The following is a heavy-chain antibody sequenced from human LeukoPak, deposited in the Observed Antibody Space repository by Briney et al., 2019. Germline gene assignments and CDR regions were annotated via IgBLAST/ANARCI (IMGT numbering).Heavy chain of an antibody. CDR3: AKGYCSGGTCYSYDY. D-gene: IGHD2-15*01. V-gene: IGHV1-46*01. J-gene: IGHJ4*02. CDR2: INPSGGST. CDR1: GYXFTRYY. Sequence: GASVKVSCKASGYXFTRYYIHWVRQAPGQGLEWLGVINPSGGSTSYAQKFQGRVTMTRDTSTSTVYMELNSLRSEDTAVYYCAKGYCSGGTCYSYDYWGQGTLVTVSS.